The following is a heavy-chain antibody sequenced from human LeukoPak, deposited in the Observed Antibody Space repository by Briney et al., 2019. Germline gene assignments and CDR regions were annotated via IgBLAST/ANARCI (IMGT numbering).Heavy chain of an antibody. CDR1: GFTFDDYA. CDR3: AKDIPRIYYDSSGSLPDY. Sequence: QPGGSLRLSCAASGFTFDDYAMHWVRQAPGKGLEWVSLISGDGGSTYYADSVKGRFTISRDNSKNSLYLQMNSLRTEDTALYYCAKDIPRIYYDSSGSLPDYWGQGTLVTVSS. CDR2: ISGDGGST. J-gene: IGHJ4*02. D-gene: IGHD3-22*01. V-gene: IGHV3-43*02.